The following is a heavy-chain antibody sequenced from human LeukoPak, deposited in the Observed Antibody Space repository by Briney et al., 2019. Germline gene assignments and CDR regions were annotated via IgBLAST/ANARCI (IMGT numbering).Heavy chain of an antibody. CDR1: GGTFSTYD. CDR2: MSPKFGKE. D-gene: IGHD3-22*01. V-gene: IGHV1-69*06. Sequence: XVKVSCKACGGTFSTYDMSWVRQAPGKGREGMGGMSPKFGKENYAEKSEGRDKINADKYKSTAYMEESSLRSEDTAVYYCATEGSSGAYYYDSTSFHYFDYWGQGTLVTVS. J-gene: IGHJ4*02. CDR3: ATEGSSGAYYYDSTSFHYFDY.